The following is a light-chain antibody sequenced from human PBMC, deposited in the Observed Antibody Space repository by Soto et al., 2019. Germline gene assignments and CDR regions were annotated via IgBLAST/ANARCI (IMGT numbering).Light chain of an antibody. J-gene: IGKJ5*01. V-gene: IGKV3-11*01. CDR2: GAS. CDR3: QQGGNWPLT. CDR1: QSVSSH. Sequence: EIVMTQTPVTLCVAPGEKATLSCRASQSVSSHLAWYQQKRGQAPRLLIYGASSRASGIPARFSGSGSGTDFTLTISSLEPEDFAVYYCQQGGNWPLTFGQGTRLEIK.